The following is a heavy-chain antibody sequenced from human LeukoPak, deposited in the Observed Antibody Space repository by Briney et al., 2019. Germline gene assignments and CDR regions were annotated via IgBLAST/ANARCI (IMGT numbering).Heavy chain of an antibody. CDR1: GGSISSGSYY. J-gene: IGHJ4*02. D-gene: IGHD1-26*01. V-gene: IGHV4-61*02. Sequence: SETLSLTCTVSGGSISSGSYYWSWIRQPAGKGLEWIGRIYTSGSTNYNPSLKSRVTISVDTSKNQFSLKLSSVTAADTAVYYCARDLHGGEWELSGFDYWGQGTLVTVSS. CDR3: ARDLHGGEWELSGFDY. CDR2: IYTSGST.